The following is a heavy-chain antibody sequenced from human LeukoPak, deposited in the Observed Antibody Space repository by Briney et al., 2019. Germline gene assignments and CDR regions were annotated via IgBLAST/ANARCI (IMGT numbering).Heavy chain of an antibody. Sequence: KPSETPSLTCTVSGGSISSYYWSWIRQPPGKGLEWSGSIYYSGSTYYNPSLKSRVTISVDTSKNQFSLKLSPVAAADTAVYYCARRPDIVVVPAAAEGAFDIWGQGTMVTVSS. J-gene: IGHJ3*02. CDR1: GGSISSYY. CDR3: ARRPDIVVVPAAAEGAFDI. CDR2: IYYSGST. D-gene: IGHD2-2*01. V-gene: IGHV4-59*05.